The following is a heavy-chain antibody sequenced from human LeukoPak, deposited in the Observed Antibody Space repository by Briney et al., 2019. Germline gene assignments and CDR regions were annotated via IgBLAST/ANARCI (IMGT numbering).Heavy chain of an antibody. D-gene: IGHD6-13*01. V-gene: IGHV1-69*05. CDR1: GGTFSSYA. CDR3: ARDLSSPPTGGFDY. J-gene: IGHJ4*02. CDR2: IIPIFGTA. Sequence: SVKVSCKASGGTFSSYAISWVRQAPGQGLEWMGGIIPIFGTANYAQKFQGRVTVTTDESTSTAYMELSSLRSEGTAVYYCARDLSSPPTGGFDYWGQGTLVTVSS.